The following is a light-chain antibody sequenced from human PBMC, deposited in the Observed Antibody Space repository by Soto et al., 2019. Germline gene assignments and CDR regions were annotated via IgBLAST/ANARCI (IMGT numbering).Light chain of an antibody. CDR2: DAS. J-gene: IGKJ1*01. CDR3: QQYKRYPWT. Sequence: DIPMTQSPSTLSASIGDRVTITCRASQSISNWLAWYQQKPGEAPKLLIYDASSLESGVPSRFSGSGSGTEFILTISSLQPDDFAIYYCQQYKRYPWTFGQGTKVEIK. CDR1: QSISNW. V-gene: IGKV1-5*01.